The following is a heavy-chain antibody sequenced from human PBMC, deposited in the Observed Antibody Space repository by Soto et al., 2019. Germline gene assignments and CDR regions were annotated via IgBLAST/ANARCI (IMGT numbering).Heavy chain of an antibody. Sequence: QVQLVQTRAKEKKPGASVKVSCKASGYTFTSYAMHWVRQAPGQRLEWMGWINAGNGNTKYSQKFPGRVTITRDTTAITGYMELSSLRSEDTAVYFCASSWSCWAIDYWGQGTLVTVSS. V-gene: IGHV1-3*05. J-gene: IGHJ4*02. D-gene: IGHD1-26*01. CDR1: GYTFTSYA. CDR2: INAGNGNT. CDR3: ASSWSCWAIDY.